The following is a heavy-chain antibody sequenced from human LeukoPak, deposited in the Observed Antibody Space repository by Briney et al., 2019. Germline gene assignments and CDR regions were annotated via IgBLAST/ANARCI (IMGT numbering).Heavy chain of an antibody. J-gene: IGHJ4*02. CDR3: AKSPLSIYYFDY. CDR2: ISGSGGST. Sequence: GGSLRLSCAASGFTFSSYAMSWVRQAPGKGPEWVSAISGSGGSTYYADSVKGRFTISRDNSKNTLYLQMNSLRAEDTAVYYCAKSPLSIYYFDYWGQGTLVTVSS. CDR1: GFTFSSYA. D-gene: IGHD2/OR15-2a*01. V-gene: IGHV3-23*01.